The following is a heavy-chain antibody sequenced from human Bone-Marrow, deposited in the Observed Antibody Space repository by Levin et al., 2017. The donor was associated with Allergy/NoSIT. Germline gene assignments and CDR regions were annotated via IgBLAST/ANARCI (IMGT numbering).Heavy chain of an antibody. CDR2: VYGDDDK. CDR1: GFSLSTSAVL. Sequence: SGPTLVKPTQTLTLTCTFSGFSLSTSAVLVGWVRQPPGKALEWLTFVYGDDDKRYSPSLQSRLTVTKDTSRNQVVLTMTNMDPVDTATYYCVHRTTVTSVDYWGQGTLVTVSS. CDR3: VHRTTVTSVDY. V-gene: IGHV2-5*02. J-gene: IGHJ4*02. D-gene: IGHD4-17*01.